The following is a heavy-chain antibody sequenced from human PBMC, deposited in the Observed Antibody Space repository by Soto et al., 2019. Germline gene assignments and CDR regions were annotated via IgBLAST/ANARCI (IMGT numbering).Heavy chain of an antibody. D-gene: IGHD3-10*01. V-gene: IGHV3-48*01. J-gene: IGHJ4*02. CDR2: ISSSSSTI. Sequence: VQLVESGGGLVQPGGSLRLSCAASGFTFSSYSMNWVRQAPGKGLEWVSYISSSSSTIYYAVSVKGRFTISRDNAKNSLYLQMNSLRAEDTAVYYCARANYYGSPGDFDYWGQGTLVTVSS. CDR1: GFTFSSYS. CDR3: ARANYYGSPGDFDY.